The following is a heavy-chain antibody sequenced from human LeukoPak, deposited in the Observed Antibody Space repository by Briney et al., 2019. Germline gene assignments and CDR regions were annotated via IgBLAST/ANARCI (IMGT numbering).Heavy chain of an antibody. CDR3: ATVAHGGNSGGFDY. J-gene: IGHJ4*02. V-gene: IGHV1-24*01. D-gene: IGHD4-23*01. CDR1: GYTLTELS. CDR2: FDPEDGET. Sequence: GASVKVSCKVSGYTLTELSMHWVRQAPGEGLEWMGGFDPEDGETIYAQKFQGRVTMTEDTSTDTAYMELSSLRSEDTAVYYCATVAHGGNSGGFDYWGQGTLVTVSS.